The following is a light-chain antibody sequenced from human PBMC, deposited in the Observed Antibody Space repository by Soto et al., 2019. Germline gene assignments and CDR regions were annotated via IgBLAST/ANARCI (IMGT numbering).Light chain of an antibody. CDR2: DVS. V-gene: IGLV2-14*01. J-gene: IGLJ1*01. CDR1: SSDVGDYNY. CDR3: SSYTSSSTRV. Sequence: QSALTEPASVSGSPGQSITISCTGTSSDVGDYNYVSWYQQHPGKAPKLMIFDVSNRPSGVYNRFYGTKSGNTAYLTISGLQAEDEADYYCSSYTSSSTRVFGTGTKLTVL.